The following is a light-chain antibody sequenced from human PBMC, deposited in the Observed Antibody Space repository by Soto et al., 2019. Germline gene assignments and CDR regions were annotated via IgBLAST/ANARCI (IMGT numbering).Light chain of an antibody. J-gene: IGKJ1*01. V-gene: IGKV3-11*01. CDR1: QSVSSY. CDR2: DAS. Sequence: DIVFTQSPATLSLSPGERATLSCRASQSVSSYLAWYQQKPGQAPRLLIYDASNRATGIPARFSGSGSGTDFTLTISSLEPEDFAVYYCQQRSNWPTWTFGQGTKVDI. CDR3: QQRSNWPTWT.